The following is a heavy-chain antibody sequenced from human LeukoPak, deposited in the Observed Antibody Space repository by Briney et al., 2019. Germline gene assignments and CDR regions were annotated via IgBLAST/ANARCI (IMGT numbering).Heavy chain of an antibody. V-gene: IGHV6-1*01. D-gene: IGHD1-1*01. J-gene: IGHJ5*02. CDR2: TYYRSRWYN. CDR1: GESVSSNSAA. CDR3: ARERIGSSGYFDP. Sequence: SQTLSLTCAIPGESVSSNSAAWNWIRQSPSRGLEWLGRTYYRSRWYNGYDVSVKSRITINADTSKNQFSLQLYSVTPEDTAVYYCARERIGSSGYFDPWGQGTLVTVSS.